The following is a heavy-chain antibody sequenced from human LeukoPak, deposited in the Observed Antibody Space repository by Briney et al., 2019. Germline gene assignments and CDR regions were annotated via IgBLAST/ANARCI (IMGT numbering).Heavy chain of an antibody. CDR1: GHTFTSYG. CDR2: ISAYNGNT. D-gene: IGHD3-10*01. Sequence: PAASVKVSCKASGHTFTSYGISWVRQAPGQGLEWMGWISAYNGNTNYAQKLQGRVTMTTDTSTSTAYMELRSLRSDDTAVYYCARGSMLLWFGEFYYWGQGTLVTVSS. J-gene: IGHJ4*02. CDR3: ARGSMLLWFGEFYY. V-gene: IGHV1-18*01.